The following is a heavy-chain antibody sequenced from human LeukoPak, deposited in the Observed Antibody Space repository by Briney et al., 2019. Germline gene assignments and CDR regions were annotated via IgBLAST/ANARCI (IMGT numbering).Heavy chain of an antibody. J-gene: IGHJ6*03. Sequence: GGSLRLSCAASGFTFSNAWMTWVRQAPGKGLEWVGRIKSKADGGTTDYAAPVKGRFTISRDDSKNTLYLQVNSLKTEDTAVYYCTTDSSGQVFYYYYMDVWGKGTTVTVSS. D-gene: IGHD3-22*01. CDR1: GFTFSNAW. CDR2: IKSKADGGTT. V-gene: IGHV3-15*01. CDR3: TTDSSGQVFYYYYMDV.